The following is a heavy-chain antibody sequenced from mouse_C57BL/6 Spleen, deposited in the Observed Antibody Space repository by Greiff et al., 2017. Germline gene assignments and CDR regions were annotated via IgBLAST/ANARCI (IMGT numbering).Heavy chain of an antibody. D-gene: IGHD1-1*01. J-gene: IGHJ4*01. CDR1: GYTFTSYW. Sequence: QQSCKASGYTFTSYWMHWVKQRPGRGLEWIGRIDPNSGGTKYNEKFKSKATLTVDKPSSTAYMQLSSLTSEDSAVYYCARGDYYGSSSYAMDYWGQGTSVTVSS. CDR2: IDPNSGGT. CDR3: ARGDYYGSSSYAMDY. V-gene: IGHV1-72*01.